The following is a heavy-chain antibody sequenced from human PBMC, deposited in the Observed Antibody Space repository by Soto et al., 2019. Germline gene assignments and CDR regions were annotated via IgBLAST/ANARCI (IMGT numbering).Heavy chain of an antibody. CDR1: GGSVSRGSYY. Sequence: QVQLQESGPGLVKPSETLSLTCTVSGGSVSRGSYYWSWIRQPPGKGLEWIGSIYYSGSTNHNPSLKSRVTMSVDTSKNQFSLKLSSVTAADTAVYSCARVRYYDSSGTNYYFDCWGPGTLVTVSS. D-gene: IGHD3-22*01. J-gene: IGHJ4*02. CDR3: ARVRYYDSSGTNYYFDC. CDR2: IYYSGST. V-gene: IGHV4-61*01.